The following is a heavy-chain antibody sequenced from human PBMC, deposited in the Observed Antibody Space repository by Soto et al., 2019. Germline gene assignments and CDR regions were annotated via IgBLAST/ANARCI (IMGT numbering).Heavy chain of an antibody. D-gene: IGHD4-17*01. CDR2: IYHSGST. V-gene: IGHV4-30-2*02. CDR3: ARRWGDAFDF. J-gene: IGHJ3*01. Sequence: SETLSLTCAVSGGSISSGGYSWSWIRQPPGKGLEWIGYIYHSGSTYYNPSLKSRVTISVDTSKNQFSLKLSSVTAADTAVYYCARRWGDAFDFWGQGTMVTVSS. CDR1: GGSISSGGYS.